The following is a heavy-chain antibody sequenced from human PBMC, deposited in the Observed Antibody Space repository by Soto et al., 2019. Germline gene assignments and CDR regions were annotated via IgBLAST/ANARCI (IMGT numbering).Heavy chain of an antibody. CDR3: ARIPSYDTSGPLDYYYGMDV. J-gene: IGHJ6*02. CDR1: GYMFTSYD. Sequence: QVQLVQSGAEVKKPGASVTVSCTASGYMFTSYDIGWVRQATGQGLEWMGWMNPNSGNTGYAQNFQGRVTMTSDTSMGTAYMELSSLRSDDTAVYYGARIPSYDTSGPLDYYYGMDVWGQGTTVTVSS. V-gene: IGHV1-8*01. CDR2: MNPNSGNT. D-gene: IGHD3-22*01.